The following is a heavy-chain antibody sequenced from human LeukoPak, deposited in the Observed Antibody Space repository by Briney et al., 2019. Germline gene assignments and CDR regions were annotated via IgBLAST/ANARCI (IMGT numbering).Heavy chain of an antibody. CDR1: GFTFSSYD. J-gene: IGHJ6*02. Sequence: GGSLRLSCAASGFTFSSYDMHWVRQATGKGLEWVSAIGTAGDTYYPGSVKGRFTISRENAMNSLYLQMNSLRAGDTAVYYCARDIGGGYSGYGGMDVWGQGTTVTVSS. CDR3: ARDIGGGYSGYGGMDV. CDR2: IGTAGDT. D-gene: IGHD5-12*01. V-gene: IGHV3-13*01.